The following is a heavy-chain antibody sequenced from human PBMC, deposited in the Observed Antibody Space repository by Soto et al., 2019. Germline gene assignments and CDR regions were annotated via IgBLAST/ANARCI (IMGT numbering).Heavy chain of an antibody. CDR2: ISYDGSTK. CDR3: SKDAKKYHYYNHGMDV. D-gene: IGHD2-2*01. J-gene: IGHJ6*02. Sequence: QVQLVESGGGVVQPGRSLRLSCAASGFTFSIYGMHWVRQAPGKGLEWVALISYDGSTKFYADSVKGRFTISRDNSKSTLNLEMNSLSAEDTAVYFCSKDAKKYHYYNHGMDVWGQGTTVTVSS. V-gene: IGHV3-30*18. CDR1: GFTFSIYG.